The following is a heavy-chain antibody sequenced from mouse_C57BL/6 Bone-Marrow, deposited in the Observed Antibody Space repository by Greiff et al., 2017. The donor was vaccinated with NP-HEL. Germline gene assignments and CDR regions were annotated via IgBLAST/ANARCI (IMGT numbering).Heavy chain of an antibody. Sequence: EVKLMESGGGLVQPGGSLKLSCAASGFTFSDYYMYWVRQTPEKRLEWVAYISNGGGSTYYPDTVKGRFTISRDNAKNTLYLQMSRLKSEDTAMYYCARQGLCWYFDVWGTGTTVTVSS. D-gene: IGHD1-1*02. V-gene: IGHV5-12*01. CDR1: GFTFSDYY. CDR3: ARQGLCWYFDV. CDR2: ISNGGGST. J-gene: IGHJ1*03.